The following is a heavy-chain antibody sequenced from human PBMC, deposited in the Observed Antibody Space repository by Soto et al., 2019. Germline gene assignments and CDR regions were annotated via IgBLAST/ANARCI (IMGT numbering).Heavy chain of an antibody. V-gene: IGHV1-2*04. CDR3: ARDSQAAAGFYYYYYGMDV. Sequence: ASVKVSCKASGYTFTGYYMHWVRQAPGQGLEWMGWINPNSGGTNYAQKFQGWVTMTRDTSISTAYMELSRLRSDDTAVYYCARDSQAAAGFYYYYYGMDVWGQGTTVTVSS. CDR2: INPNSGGT. D-gene: IGHD6-13*01. J-gene: IGHJ6*02. CDR1: GYTFTGYY.